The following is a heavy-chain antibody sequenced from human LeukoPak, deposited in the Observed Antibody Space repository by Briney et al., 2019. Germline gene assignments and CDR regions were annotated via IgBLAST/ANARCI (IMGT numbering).Heavy chain of an antibody. D-gene: IGHD2-2*01. Sequence: ASVKVSCKASGYTFTGYYMHWVRQAPGQGLEWMGWINPNSGGTNYAQKFQGRVTMTRDTSISTAYMELSRLRSDDTAVYYCARSKLPAALIDAFHFWGQGTLVTVSS. CDR2: INPNSGGT. V-gene: IGHV1-2*02. CDR3: ARSKLPAALIDAFHF. J-gene: IGHJ3*01. CDR1: GYTFTGYY.